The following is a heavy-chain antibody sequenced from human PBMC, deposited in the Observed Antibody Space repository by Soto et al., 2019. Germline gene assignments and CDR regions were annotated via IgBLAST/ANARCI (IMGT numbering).Heavy chain of an antibody. J-gene: IGHJ4*02. V-gene: IGHV4-39*07. CDR2: IFYSGST. D-gene: IGHD3-10*01. CDR1: GGSISSSSYY. CDR3: ARRFRGLDY. Sequence: SETLSLTCTVSGGSISSSSYYWGWIRQPPGKGLEWIGSIFYSGSTYYNPSLKSRVTISDDTSTNQFSLTLTSVTAADTAVYYCARRFRGLDYWGQGTLVTVSS.